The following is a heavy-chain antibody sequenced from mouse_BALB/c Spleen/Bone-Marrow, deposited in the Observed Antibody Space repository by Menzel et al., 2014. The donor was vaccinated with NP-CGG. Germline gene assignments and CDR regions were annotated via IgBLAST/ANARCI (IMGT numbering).Heavy chain of an antibody. D-gene: IGHD2-3*01. V-gene: IGHV1-80*01. CDR1: GYAFSNYW. Sequence: QVQLQQSGAELVRPGSSVKISCKASGYAFSNYWMNWVKRRPGQGLEWIGQIYPGDGDTNYNGKFKGKATLTADKSSSTAYMQLSSLTSEVSAVYFCARGRGWYFDYWGLRTPLTVSS. CDR2: IYPGDGDT. J-gene: IGHJ2*01. CDR3: ARGRGWYFDY.